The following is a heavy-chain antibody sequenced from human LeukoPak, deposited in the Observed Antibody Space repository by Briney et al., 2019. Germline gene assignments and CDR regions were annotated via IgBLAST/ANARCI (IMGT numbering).Heavy chain of an antibody. CDR3: ARVYCTNGVCFQYDY. CDR1: GGTFSSYT. Sequence: SVKVSCKASGGTFSSYTISWVRQAPGQGLEWMGRIIPILGIANYAQKFQGRVTITADKSTSTAYMELSSLRSEDTAVYYCARVYCTNGVCFQYDYWGQGTLVTVSS. CDR2: IIPILGIA. J-gene: IGHJ4*02. V-gene: IGHV1-69*02. D-gene: IGHD2-8*01.